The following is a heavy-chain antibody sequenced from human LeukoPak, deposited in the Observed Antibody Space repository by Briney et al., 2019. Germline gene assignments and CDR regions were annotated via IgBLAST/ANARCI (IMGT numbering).Heavy chain of an antibody. J-gene: IGHJ4*02. Sequence: GRSLRLSCAASGFTFSSYAMHWVRQAPGKGLEWVAVISYDGSNKYYADSVKGRFTISRDNSKNTLYLQMNSLRAEDTAVYYCARDSSPYYYGSGRHDYWGQGSLVTVSS. CDR3: ARDSSPYYYGSGRHDY. D-gene: IGHD3-10*01. CDR2: ISYDGSNK. CDR1: GFTFSSYA. V-gene: IGHV3-30*04.